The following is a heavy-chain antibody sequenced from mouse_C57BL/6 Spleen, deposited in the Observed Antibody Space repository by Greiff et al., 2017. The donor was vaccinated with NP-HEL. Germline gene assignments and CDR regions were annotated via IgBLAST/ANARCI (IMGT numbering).Heavy chain of an antibody. CDR3: AREGVLRCAMDY. V-gene: IGHV1-82*01. D-gene: IGHD1-1*01. CDR2: IYPGDGDT. CDR1: GYAFSSSW. J-gene: IGHJ4*01. Sequence: QVQLQQSGPELVKPGASVKISCKASGYAFSSSWMNWVKQRPGKGLEWIGRIYPGDGDTNYNGKFKGKATLTADKSSSTAYMQLSSLTSEDSAVYFCAREGVLRCAMDYWGQGTSVTVSS.